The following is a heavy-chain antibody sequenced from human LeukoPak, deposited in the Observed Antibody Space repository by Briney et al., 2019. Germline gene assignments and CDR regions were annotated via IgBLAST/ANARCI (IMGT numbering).Heavy chain of an antibody. Sequence: SETLSLTCTVSGGSISSYYWSWIRQPPGKGLEWIGYIYYSGSTYYNPSLRSRVTISVDTSKNQFSLKLSSVTAADTAVYYCARSPARGYSNPYYYYYYMDVWGKGTTVTVSS. CDR3: ARSPARGYSNPYYYYYYMDV. J-gene: IGHJ6*03. D-gene: IGHD4-11*01. CDR1: GGSISSYY. V-gene: IGHV4-59*01. CDR2: IYYSGST.